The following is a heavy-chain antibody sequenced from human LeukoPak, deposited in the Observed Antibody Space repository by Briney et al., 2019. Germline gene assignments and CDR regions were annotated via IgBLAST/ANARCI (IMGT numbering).Heavy chain of an antibody. V-gene: IGHV4-4*09. CDR3: AGSGGYASPFGY. D-gene: IGHD5-12*01. CDR2: IYSSGTT. CDR1: GGSINNFY. Sequence: PSETLSLTCTVSGGSINNFYWSWIRQPPGKGLEWMGFIYSSGTTNYNPSLKSRVTISADTSNNQFSLKLSSVTAADTAVYFCAGSGGYASPFGYWGQGTVVTVSS. J-gene: IGHJ4*02.